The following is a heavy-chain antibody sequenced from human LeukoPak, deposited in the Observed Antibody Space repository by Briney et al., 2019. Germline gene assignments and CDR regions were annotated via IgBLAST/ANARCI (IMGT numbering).Heavy chain of an antibody. Sequence: GASVKVSCKASGYTFTGYYMHWVRQAPGQGLEWMGWINPNSGGTNYAQKFQGRVTMTEDTSTDTAYMELSSLRSEDTAVYYCATASARIAAAGKVIGWFDPWGQGTLVTDSS. V-gene: IGHV1-2*02. CDR2: INPNSGGT. CDR3: ATASARIAAAGKVIGWFDP. J-gene: IGHJ5*02. CDR1: GYTFTGYY. D-gene: IGHD6-13*01.